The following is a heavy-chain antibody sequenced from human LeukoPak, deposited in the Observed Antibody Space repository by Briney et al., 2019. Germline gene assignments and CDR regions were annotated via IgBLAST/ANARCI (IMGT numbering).Heavy chain of an antibody. CDR1: GFTVSSNY. D-gene: IGHD1-26*01. CDR3: ARDRGSFLGAFDI. J-gene: IGHJ3*02. Sequence: QTGGSLRLSCAACGFTVSSNYMSWVRQAPGKGLEWVSVIYSGGSTYYADSVKGRFTISRDNSKNTLYLQMNSLRAEDTAVYYCARDRGSFLGAFDIWGQGTMVTVSS. CDR2: IYSGGST. V-gene: IGHV3-53*01.